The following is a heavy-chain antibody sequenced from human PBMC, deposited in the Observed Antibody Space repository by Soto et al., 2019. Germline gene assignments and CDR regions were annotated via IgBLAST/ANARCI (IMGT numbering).Heavy chain of an antibody. D-gene: IGHD4-17*01. J-gene: IGHJ3*02. CDR1: GYTFISYG. V-gene: IGHV1-18*01. Sequence: QVQLVQSGAEVKKPGASMKVSCKASGYTFISYGISWVRQAPGQGLEWMGWISAYNGNTNYAQKLQGRVTMTTDTSTSTAYMELRSLRSDDTAVYYCARYVSVTTVTTGAFDIWGQGTMVTVSS. CDR2: ISAYNGNT. CDR3: ARYVSVTTVTTGAFDI.